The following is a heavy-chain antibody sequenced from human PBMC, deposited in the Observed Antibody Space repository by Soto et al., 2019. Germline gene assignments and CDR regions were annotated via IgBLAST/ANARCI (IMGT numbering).Heavy chain of an antibody. CDR1: GLTFTTYS. V-gene: IGHV3-21*01. J-gene: IGHJ5*02. CDR3: ARGTDTHYGLGSYCPPWFDP. Sequence: EVQLVESGGGLVKPGGSLRLSCVASGLTFTTYSMNWVRQAPGKGLEWVSSISPTGTYIYYADSVKGRFTISRDNAKKALYLQMNSLRAEDTAVYYCARGTDTHYGLGSYCPPWFDPWGQGTLVTVSS. D-gene: IGHD3-10*01. CDR2: ISPTGTYI.